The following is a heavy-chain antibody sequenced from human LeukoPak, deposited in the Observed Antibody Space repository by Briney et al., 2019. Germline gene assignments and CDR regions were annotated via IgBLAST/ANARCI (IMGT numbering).Heavy chain of an antibody. Sequence: SETLSLTCTVSGYSISSGYYWGWIRQPPGKGLEWIGSIYHSGSTYYNPSLKSRVTISVDTSKNQFSLKLSSVTAADTAVYYCARGDSSSWYSIDYWGQGTLVTVSS. CDR1: GYSISSGYY. CDR3: ARGDSSSWYSIDY. D-gene: IGHD6-13*01. V-gene: IGHV4-38-2*02. J-gene: IGHJ4*02. CDR2: IYHSGST.